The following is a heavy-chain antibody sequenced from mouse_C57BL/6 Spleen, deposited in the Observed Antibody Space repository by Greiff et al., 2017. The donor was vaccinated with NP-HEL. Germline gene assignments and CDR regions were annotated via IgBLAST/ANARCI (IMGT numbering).Heavy chain of an antibody. CDR1: GYTFTDYN. CDR2: INPNNGGT. Sequence: EVQLQQSGPELVKPGASVKMSCKASGYTFTDYNMHWVKQSPGKSLEWIGYINPNNGGTSYNQKFKGKATLTVDKSSSTAYMKLRSLTSEDSAVYCGARRRTWSWFAYWGQGTLVTVSA. V-gene: IGHV1-22*01. CDR3: ARRRTWSWFAY. J-gene: IGHJ3*01.